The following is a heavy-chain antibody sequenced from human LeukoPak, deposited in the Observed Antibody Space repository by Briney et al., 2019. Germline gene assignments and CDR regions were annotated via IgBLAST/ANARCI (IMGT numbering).Heavy chain of an antibody. V-gene: IGHV1-2*02. Sequence: ASVKVSCKASGYTFTGYYMHWVRQAPGQGLEWMGWINSNSGGTNYAQKFQGRVTMTRDTSISTAYMELSRLRSDDTAVYYCATNPSDLYYYYYMDVWGKGTTVTISS. CDR1: GYTFTGYY. J-gene: IGHJ6*03. CDR2: INSNSGGT. CDR3: ATNPSDLYYYYYMDV.